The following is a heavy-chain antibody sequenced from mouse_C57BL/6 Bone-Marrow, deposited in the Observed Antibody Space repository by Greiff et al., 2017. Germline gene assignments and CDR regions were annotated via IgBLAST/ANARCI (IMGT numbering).Heavy chain of an antibody. D-gene: IGHD1-1*01. CDR3: ERSGYCGSGYVGFDY. CDR1: GFTFTDYY. V-gene: IGHV7-3*01. J-gene: IGHJ3*01. CDR2: IRNKANGSTT. Sequence: EVQGVESGGGLVQPGGSLSLSCAASGFTFTDYYMSWVRQPPGKALEWFGFIRNKANGSTTEYSASVKGRFTISRDNSHSILYLQMNALRGEASATYDGERSGYCGSGYVGFDYWGQGTLVTVSA.